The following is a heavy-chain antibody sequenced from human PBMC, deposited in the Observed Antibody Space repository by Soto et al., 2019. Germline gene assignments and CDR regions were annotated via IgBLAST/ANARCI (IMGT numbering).Heavy chain of an antibody. CDR1: RGTFSSYT. V-gene: IGHV1-69*02. CDR3: ARTSGYCSGGSCRRCGGDCYYGY. J-gene: IGHJ4*02. Sequence: ASVKVSCKASRGTFSSYTISWVRQAPGQGLEWMGRIIPILGIANYAQKFQGRVTITADKSTSTAYMELSSLRSEDTAVYYCARTSGYCSGGSCRRCGGDCYYGYWGQGTVVTVSS. CDR2: IIPILGIA. D-gene: IGHD2-15*01.